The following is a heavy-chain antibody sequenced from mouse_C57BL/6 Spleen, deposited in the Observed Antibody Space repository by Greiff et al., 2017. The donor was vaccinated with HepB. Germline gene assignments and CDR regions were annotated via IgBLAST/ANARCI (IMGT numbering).Heavy chain of an antibody. Sequence: QVQLQQPGAELVMPGASVKLSCKASGYTFTSYWMHWVKQRPGQGLEWIGEIDPSDSYTNYNQKFKGKSTLTVDKSSSTAYMQLSSLTSEDSAVYYCAIYYGSSWLAYWGQGTLVTVSA. V-gene: IGHV1-69*01. CDR2: IDPSDSYT. CDR3: AIYYGSSWLAY. J-gene: IGHJ3*01. D-gene: IGHD1-1*01. CDR1: GYTFTSYW.